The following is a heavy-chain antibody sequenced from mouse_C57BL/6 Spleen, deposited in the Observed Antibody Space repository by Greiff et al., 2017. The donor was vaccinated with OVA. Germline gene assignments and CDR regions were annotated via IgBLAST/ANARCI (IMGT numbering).Heavy chain of an antibody. Sequence: QVQLQQPGAELVRPGSSVKLSCKASGYTFTSYWMHWVKQRPIQGLEWIGNIDPSDSETHYNQKFKDKATLTVDKSSSTAYMQLSSLTSEDSAVYYCARGPGSSSWGYWGQGTTLTVSS. D-gene: IGHD1-1*01. CDR3: ARGPGSSSWGY. V-gene: IGHV1-52*01. CDR2: IDPSDSET. J-gene: IGHJ2*01. CDR1: GYTFTSYW.